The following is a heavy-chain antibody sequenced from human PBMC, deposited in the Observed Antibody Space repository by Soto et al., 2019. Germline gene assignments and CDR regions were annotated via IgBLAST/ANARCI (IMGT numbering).Heavy chain of an antibody. D-gene: IGHD1-20*01. Sequence: GGSLRLSCAASGFTFSSYWMSWVRQAPGKGLEWVANIKQDGSEKYYVDSVKGRFTISRDNAKNSLYLQMNSLRAEDTAVYYCAREVVGKDPSITGTYFDYWGQGTLVTVSS. CDR3: AREVVGKDPSITGTYFDY. CDR2: IKQDGSEK. CDR1: GFTFSSYW. J-gene: IGHJ4*02. V-gene: IGHV3-7*01.